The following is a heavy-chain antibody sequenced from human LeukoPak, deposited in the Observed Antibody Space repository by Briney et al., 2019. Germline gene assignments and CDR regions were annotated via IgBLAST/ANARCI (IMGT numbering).Heavy chain of an antibody. D-gene: IGHD2-2*01. CDR1: GFTFSSYA. J-gene: IGHJ4*02. CDR3: ARAPPRYCSSTSCYGGHY. V-gene: IGHV3-30-3*01. Sequence: GKSLRLSCAASGFTFSSYAMHWVRQAPGKGLEWVAVISYDGSNKYYADSVKGRFTISRDNSKNTLYLQMNSLRAEDTAVYYCARAPPRYCSSTSCYGGHYWGQGTLVTVSS. CDR2: ISYDGSNK.